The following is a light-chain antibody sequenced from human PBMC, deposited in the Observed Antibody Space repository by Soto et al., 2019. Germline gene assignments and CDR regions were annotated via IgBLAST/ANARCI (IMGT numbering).Light chain of an antibody. CDR2: AAS. CDR1: QTVSSNY. J-gene: IGKJ1*01. V-gene: IGKV3-20*01. Sequence: EIVLTQSPGTLSLSPGERATLSCRASQTVSSNYLAWYQQKPGQAPRLLIYAASTRATGIPARFSGSGSGTDFTLSISRLEPEDFAVYYCQLYGTSPKPFGQGTKVEIK. CDR3: QLYGTSPKP.